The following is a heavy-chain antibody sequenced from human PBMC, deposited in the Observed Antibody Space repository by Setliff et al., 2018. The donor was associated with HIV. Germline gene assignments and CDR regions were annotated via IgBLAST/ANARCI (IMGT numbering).Heavy chain of an antibody. J-gene: IGHJ4*02. CDR2: IYHSGST. Sequence: PSETLSLTCAVYVGSFSGYYWSWIRQPPGKGLEWIGNIYHSGSTYYNPSLKSRVTISVDTSKNQCSLKLSSVTAADTAVYYCARRSGWSLDYWGQGTLVTVSS. D-gene: IGHD6-19*01. CDR3: ARRSGWSLDY. V-gene: IGHV4-34*01. CDR1: VGSFSGYY.